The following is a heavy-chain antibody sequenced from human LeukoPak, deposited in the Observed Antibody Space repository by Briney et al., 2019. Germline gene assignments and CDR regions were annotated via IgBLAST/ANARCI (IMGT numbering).Heavy chain of an antibody. V-gene: IGHV3-74*01. D-gene: IGHD3-22*01. CDR3: VRDLDLGGYSSFEY. Sequence: GGSLGLSCAASGFTFSSYFWMHWVRQAPGKGLVWVSRIKSDGSSSTYADSVKGRFTISRDNAKNSLYLQMNTLRAEDTAVYYCVRDLDLGGYSSFEYWGQGT. J-gene: IGHJ4*02. CDR2: IKSDGSSS. CDR1: GFTFSSYFW.